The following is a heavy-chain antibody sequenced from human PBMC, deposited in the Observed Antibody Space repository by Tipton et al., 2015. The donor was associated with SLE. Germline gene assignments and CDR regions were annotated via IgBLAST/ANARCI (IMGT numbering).Heavy chain of an antibody. D-gene: IGHD6-13*01. CDR2: IYSSGST. CDR1: GGSISSSSYY. CDR3: ARRWGSSRSYVDV. V-gene: IGHV4-39*07. Sequence: TLSLTCTVTGGSISSSSYYWGWSRQPPGKGLEWIANIYSSGSTNYNPSLKSRVTISVDTSKNQLSLKLSSVTAADTAVYYCARRWGSSRSYVDVWGKGTTVTVSS. J-gene: IGHJ6*03.